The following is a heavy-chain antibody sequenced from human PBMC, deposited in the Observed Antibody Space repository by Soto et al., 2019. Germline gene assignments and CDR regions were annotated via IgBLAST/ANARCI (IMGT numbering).Heavy chain of an antibody. CDR2: INSDGTST. Sequence: PGGSLRLSCAASGFTFSNYWMHWVSQVPGKGLVWVSRINSDGTSTSYADSVKGRFTISRDNAKNTLYLQMNSLRADHTAVYYCARDPAPSGWYDYWGQGTLVTVSS. CDR1: GFTFSNYW. V-gene: IGHV3-74*01. CDR3: ARDPAPSGWYDY. D-gene: IGHD6-19*01. J-gene: IGHJ4*02.